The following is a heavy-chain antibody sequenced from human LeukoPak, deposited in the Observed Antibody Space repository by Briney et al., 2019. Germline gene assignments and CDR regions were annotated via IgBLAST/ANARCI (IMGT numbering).Heavy chain of an antibody. CDR3: ATKGYCSSTSCYTGFDP. CDR1: GGSFSGYY. CDR2: INHSGST. D-gene: IGHD2-2*02. Sequence: PSETLSLTCAVYGGSFSGYYWSWIRQPPGKGLEWIGEINHSGSTNYNPSLKSRVTISVDTSKNQFSLKLSSVTAADTAVYYCATKGYCSSTSCYTGFDPWGQGTLVTVSS. V-gene: IGHV4-34*01. J-gene: IGHJ5*02.